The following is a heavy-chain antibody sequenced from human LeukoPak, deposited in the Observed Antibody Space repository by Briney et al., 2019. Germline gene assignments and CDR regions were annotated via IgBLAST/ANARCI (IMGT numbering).Heavy chain of an antibody. CDR2: INHSGGT. CDR1: GGSFCGYY. D-gene: IGHD2-2*01. CDR3: ARGYCSSTSCYYYYYYGMDV. V-gene: IGHV4-34*01. Sequence: SETLSLTCAVYGGSFCGYYWSWIRQPPGKGLEWIGEINHSGGTNYNPSLKSRVTISVDTSKNQFPLKLSSVTAADTAVYYCARGYCSSTSCYYYYYYGMDVWGQGTTVTVSS. J-gene: IGHJ6*02.